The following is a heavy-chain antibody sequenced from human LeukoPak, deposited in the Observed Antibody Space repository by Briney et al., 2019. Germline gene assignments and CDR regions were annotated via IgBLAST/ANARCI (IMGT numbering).Heavy chain of an antibody. Sequence: PGGSLRLSCAASGFTFSSYSMNWVRQAPGKGLEWVSSISSSSSYIYYADSVKGRFTISRDNAKNSLYLQMNSLRAEDTAVYYCARDADYGDYPYFDYWGQGTLVTVSS. D-gene: IGHD4-17*01. J-gene: IGHJ4*02. CDR3: ARDADYGDYPYFDY. V-gene: IGHV3-21*01. CDR1: GFTFSSYS. CDR2: ISSSSSYI.